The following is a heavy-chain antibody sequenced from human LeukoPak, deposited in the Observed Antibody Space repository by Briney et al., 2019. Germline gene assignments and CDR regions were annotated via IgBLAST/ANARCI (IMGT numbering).Heavy chain of an antibody. D-gene: IGHD3-22*01. CDR1: GLTVSDNY. CDR3: ERDRSYDSSGYPFDF. V-gene: IGHV3-66*01. Sequence: GGSLRLSCAASGLTVSDNYMTWVRQAPGKGLEWVSVIYAGGSTFYADSVKGRFTITRAKSKTTVYLQMQSLSAKAAAVYYCERDRSYDSSGYPFDFWGQGTLVTVSS. CDR2: IYAGGST. J-gene: IGHJ4*02.